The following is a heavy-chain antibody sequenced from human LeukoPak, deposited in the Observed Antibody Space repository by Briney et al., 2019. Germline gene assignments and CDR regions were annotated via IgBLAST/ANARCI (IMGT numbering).Heavy chain of an antibody. CDR1: GVSMSAFQ. J-gene: IGHJ4*02. V-gene: IGHV4-4*09. D-gene: IGHD2-8*01. CDR2: VNTKGET. Sequence: SETLSLTCTVSGVSMSAFQWSWVRQSPEKGLEWIGSVNTKGETNYNPSLKSRVITSVDTSKSQFSLRLTSVTAADTAVYYCATSNDAKTAPFDHWGQGALVTDSS. CDR3: ATSNDAKTAPFDH.